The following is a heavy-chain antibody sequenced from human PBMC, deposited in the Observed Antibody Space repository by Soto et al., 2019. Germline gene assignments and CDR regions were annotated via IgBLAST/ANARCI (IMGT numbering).Heavy chain of an antibody. CDR3: ARGPPTAKGALDI. CDR1: GDSVSSNSAA. J-gene: IGHJ3*02. D-gene: IGHD4-17*01. Sequence: PSQTLSLTCAISGDSVSSNSAAWNWIRQSPSRGLEWLGRTYYRSKWYNDYAVSVQSRISINPDTSKNQFSLQLNSVTPDDTAVYYCARGPPTAKGALDIWGQGTLVTVS. CDR2: TYYRSKWYN. V-gene: IGHV6-1*01.